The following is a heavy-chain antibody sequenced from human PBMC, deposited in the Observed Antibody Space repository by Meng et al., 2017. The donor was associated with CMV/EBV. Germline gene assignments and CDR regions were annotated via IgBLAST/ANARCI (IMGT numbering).Heavy chain of an antibody. CDR3: ARRVGWQQLAS. J-gene: IGHJ5*02. CDR2: INSDGSST. V-gene: IGHV3-74*01. Sequence: GESLKISCAASGFTFSSYWMHWVRQAPGKGLVWVSRINSDGSSTSYADSVKGRFTISRDNAKNTLYLQMNSLRAEDMAVYYCARRVGWQQLASWGQGTLVTVSS. CDR1: GFTFSSYW. D-gene: IGHD6-13*01.